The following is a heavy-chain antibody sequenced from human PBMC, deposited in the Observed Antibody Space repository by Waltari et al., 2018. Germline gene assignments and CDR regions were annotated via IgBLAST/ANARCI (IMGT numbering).Heavy chain of an antibody. Sequence: EVQLVESGGDVVQPGGSLRLSCAASGFNFDGYTMHWVRQAPGGGLEWVSLIRRESSHIYDADSVRGRFTISRDNRKNSLYLQMSSLRIEDTAFYFCVKEHNTGWPNFDSWGQGTLVAVSS. D-gene: IGHD6-19*01. CDR2: IRRESSHI. CDR3: VKEHNTGWPNFDS. CDR1: GFNFDGYT. J-gene: IGHJ4*02. V-gene: IGHV3-43*01.